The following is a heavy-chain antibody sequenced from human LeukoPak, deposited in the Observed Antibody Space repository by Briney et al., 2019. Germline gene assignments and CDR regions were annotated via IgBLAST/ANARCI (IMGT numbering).Heavy chain of an antibody. CDR2: ISGSGGST. J-gene: IGHJ4*02. CDR1: GFTFSSYA. D-gene: IGHD3-10*01. Sequence: PGGFLRLSCAASGFTFSSYAMSWVRQAPGKGLEWVSAISGSGGSTYYADSVKGRFTISRDNSKNTLYLQMNSLRAEDTAVYYCATEVSYGSGSPPYFDYWGQGTLVTVSS. V-gene: IGHV3-23*01. CDR3: ATEVSYGSGSPPYFDY.